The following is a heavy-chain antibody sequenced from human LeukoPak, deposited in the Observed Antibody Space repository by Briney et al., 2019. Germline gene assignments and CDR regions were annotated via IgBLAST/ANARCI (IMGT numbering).Heavy chain of an antibody. CDR2: TYYRSKWYN. Sequence: SQTLSLTCAISGDSVSSNSAAWNWIRQSPSRGLEWLGRTYYRSKWYNDYAVSVKSRITINPDTSKNQFSLKLSSVTAADTAVYYCASGSPFDLWGRGTLVTVSS. J-gene: IGHJ2*01. V-gene: IGHV6-1*01. CDR1: GDSVSSNSAA. CDR3: ASGSPFDL.